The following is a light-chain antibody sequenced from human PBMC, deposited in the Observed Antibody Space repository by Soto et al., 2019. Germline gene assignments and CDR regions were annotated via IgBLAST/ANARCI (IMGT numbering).Light chain of an antibody. CDR2: EVT. Sequence: QSALTQPASVSGSPGQSITTSCTGTSSDVGGYDYVSWYQQRPGTAPRLIIFEVTNRPSGVSNRFSGSKSGNTASLTISGLQAEDEADYYCTSYTSSSTQVFGTGTKVTVL. CDR3: TSYTSSSTQV. V-gene: IGLV2-14*01. CDR1: SSDVGGYDY. J-gene: IGLJ1*01.